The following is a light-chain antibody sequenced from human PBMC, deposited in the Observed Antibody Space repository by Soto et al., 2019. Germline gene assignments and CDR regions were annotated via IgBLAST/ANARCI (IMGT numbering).Light chain of an antibody. Sequence: QSVLTQPPSASGTPGQSVTISCSGSTSNIGSKTVSWYQQLPGSAPRVLIHNNNERPSGVPDRFSGSKSGTSASLAISGLQSEDEADYYCAPWYDSGPAVFGGGTKLTVL. V-gene: IGLV1-44*01. J-gene: IGLJ2*01. CDR3: APWYDSGPAV. CDR2: NNN. CDR1: TSNIGSKT.